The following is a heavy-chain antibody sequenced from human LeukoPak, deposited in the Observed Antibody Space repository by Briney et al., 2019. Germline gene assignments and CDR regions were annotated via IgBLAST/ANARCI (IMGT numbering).Heavy chain of an antibody. CDR2: ISFDGTNK. V-gene: IGHV3-30*03. Sequence: PGGSLRLSCAASGFAFSNYGMHWVRQAPGQGLEWVAVISFDGTNKYYADSLKGRFTISRDISKNTVYLQMNSLRPGDTAVYYCARDGGRATIVRGIIIMSVGDFWGQGALVTVST. CDR1: GFAFSNYG. D-gene: IGHD3-10*01. J-gene: IGHJ4*02. CDR3: ARDGGRATIVRGIIIMSVGDF.